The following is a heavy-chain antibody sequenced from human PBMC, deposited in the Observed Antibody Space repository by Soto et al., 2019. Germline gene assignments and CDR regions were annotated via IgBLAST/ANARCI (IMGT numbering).Heavy chain of an antibody. CDR1: GGTFSSYT. CDR2: IIPILGIA. J-gene: IGHJ4*02. D-gene: IGHD2-15*01. Sequence: QVQLVQSGAAVKKPGSSVKVSCKASGGTFSSYTISWVRQAPGQGLEWMGRIIPILGIANYAQKFQGRVTITADKSTSTAYMELSSLRSEDTAVYYCARDGVEVGASDYWGQGTLVTVSS. V-gene: IGHV1-69*08. CDR3: ARDGVEVGASDY.